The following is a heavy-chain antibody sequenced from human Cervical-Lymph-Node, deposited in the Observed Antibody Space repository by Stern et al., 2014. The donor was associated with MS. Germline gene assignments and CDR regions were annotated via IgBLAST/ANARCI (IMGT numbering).Heavy chain of an antibody. CDR3: ATVVTLYNTPSYFDF. V-gene: IGHV3-66*01. Sequence: EVQLVESGGDLVQPGGSLRLSCAASGFAVSNKHLSWVRQAPGKGLEWVSIISSGGSMYYPDSVEGRFTISRDKSNNTVFLQMDSLRAEDSAVYFCATVVTLYNTPSYFDFWGQGTLVTVSS. CDR1: GFAVSNKH. CDR2: ISSGGSM. D-gene: IGHD1-14*01. J-gene: IGHJ4*02.